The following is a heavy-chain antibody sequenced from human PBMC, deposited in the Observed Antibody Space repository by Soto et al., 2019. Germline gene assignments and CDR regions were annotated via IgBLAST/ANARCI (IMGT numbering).Heavy chain of an antibody. D-gene: IGHD1-20*01. Sequence: TGGTLILSCAASGFNFSPAWLSWVRQAPGRGLEWVGRIKSRGEGATTDFAAPARGRFTISRDDSANTVYLQMNSLRTEDTSVYHCVTVRGITCFSFNYWGQGTPVTVSA. CDR1: GFNFSPAW. V-gene: IGHV3-15*01. J-gene: IGHJ4*02. CDR2: IKSRGEGATT. CDR3: VTVRGITCFSFNY.